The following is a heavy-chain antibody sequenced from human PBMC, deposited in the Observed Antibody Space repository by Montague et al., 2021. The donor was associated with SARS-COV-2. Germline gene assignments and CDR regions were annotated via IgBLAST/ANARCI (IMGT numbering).Heavy chain of an antibody. D-gene: IGHD2-2*02. J-gene: IGHJ6*03. V-gene: IGHV4-34*01. CDR1: GGSFSRYY. CDR3: ARLGDGIVPSPILGLGPYYSFYYMDV. CDR2: ISQSGNT. Sequence: SETLSLTCAVSGGSFSRYYWSWIRQPPGKGLEWIGEISQSGNTKYYPSLQSRVSISLDTSSNQFSLKVSSVTAADTAIYYCARLGDGIVPSPILGLGPYYSFYYMDVWGKGTTVTVSS.